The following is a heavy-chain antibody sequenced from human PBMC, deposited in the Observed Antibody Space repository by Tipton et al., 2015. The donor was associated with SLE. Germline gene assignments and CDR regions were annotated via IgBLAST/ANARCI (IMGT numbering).Heavy chain of an antibody. Sequence: LSLTCTVSGGSISTSPYFWGWIRQAPGKGLEWVSVIFTGGNTFYADSVEGRFTVSRDNSKNTLYLQMDNLRAEDTAVYYCAKSEIVVVVAATGPFDSWGQGTLVMVSS. J-gene: IGHJ4*02. CDR3: AKSEIVVVVAATGPFDS. V-gene: IGHV3-23*03. CDR1: GGSISTSP. CDR2: IFTGGNT. D-gene: IGHD2-15*01.